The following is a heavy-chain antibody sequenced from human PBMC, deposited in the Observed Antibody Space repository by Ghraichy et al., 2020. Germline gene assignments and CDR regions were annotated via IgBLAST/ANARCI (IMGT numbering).Heavy chain of an antibody. V-gene: IGHV4-34*01. CDR3: ARESRRANYYYGMDV. CDR2: INHSGST. CDR1: GGSFSGYY. J-gene: IGHJ6*02. Sequence: ESLNISCAVYGGSFSGYYWSWIRQPPGKGLEWIGEINHSGSTNYNPSLKSRVTISVDTSKNQFSLKLSSVTAADTAVYYCARESRRANYYYGMDVWGQGTTVTVSS.